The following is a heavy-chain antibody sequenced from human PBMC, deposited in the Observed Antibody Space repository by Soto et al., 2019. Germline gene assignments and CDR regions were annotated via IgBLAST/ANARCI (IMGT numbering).Heavy chain of an antibody. V-gene: IGHV3-30*18. CDR1: GFTFSSYG. Sequence: QVQLVESGGGVVQPGRSLRLSCAASGFTFSSYGMHWVRQAPGKGLEWVAVISYDGSNKYYADSVKGRFTISRDNSKNSLYLQMNSLRAEDTAVYYCAKDFEYWGQGTLVTVSS. CDR3: AKDFEY. CDR2: ISYDGSNK. J-gene: IGHJ4*02.